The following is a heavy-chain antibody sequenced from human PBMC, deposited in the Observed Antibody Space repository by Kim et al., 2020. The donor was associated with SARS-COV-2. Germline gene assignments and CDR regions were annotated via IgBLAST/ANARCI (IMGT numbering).Heavy chain of an antibody. V-gene: IGHV6-1*01. CDR3: VRYSGWYYFDY. J-gene: IGHJ4*02. CDR1: GDSLSSNTVA. D-gene: IGHD6-19*01. CDR2: TYYRSKWSS. Sequence: SQTLSLTCVISGDSLSSNTVAWSWIRQSPSSGLEWLVRTYYRSKWSSDYAVSVKSRIIINADPSKNQFSLHLNSVTPDDTATYYCVRYSGWYYFDYWGQG.